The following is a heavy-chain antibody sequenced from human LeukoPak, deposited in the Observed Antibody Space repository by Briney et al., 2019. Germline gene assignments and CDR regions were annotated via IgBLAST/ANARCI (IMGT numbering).Heavy chain of an antibody. CDR2: ISSSSSTI. CDR3: ARDPRSGSYGY. V-gene: IGHV3-48*04. CDR1: GFTFSSYS. J-gene: IGHJ4*02. Sequence: GGSLRLSCAASGFTFSSYSMNWVRQAPGKGLEWVSYISSSSSTIYYADSVKGRFTISRDNAKNSLYLQMNSLRAEDTAVYYCARDPRSGSYGYWGQGTLVTVSS. D-gene: IGHD1-26*01.